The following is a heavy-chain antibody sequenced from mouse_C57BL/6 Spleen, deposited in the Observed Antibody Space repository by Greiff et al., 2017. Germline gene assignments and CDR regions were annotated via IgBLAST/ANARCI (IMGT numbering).Heavy chain of an antibody. CDR1: GFTFSSYA. V-gene: IGHV5-4*03. D-gene: IGHD1-1*01. CDR2: ISDGGSYT. J-gene: IGHJ1*03. Sequence: EVKLMESGGGLVKPGGSLKLSCAASGFTFSSYAMSWVRQTPEQRLEWVATISDGGSYTYYPDNVKGRFTISRDNAKNNLYLQMSHLTSEDTAMYFCVRIPFITTVVCHWYFDVWGTGTTVTVSS. CDR3: VRIPFITTVVCHWYFDV.